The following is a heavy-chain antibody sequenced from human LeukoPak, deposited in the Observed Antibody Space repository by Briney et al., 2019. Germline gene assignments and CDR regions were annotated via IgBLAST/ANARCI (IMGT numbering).Heavy chain of an antibody. CDR3: TTGPRIVVDYY. CDR2: IKSKADSRTT. V-gene: IGHV3-15*01. Sequence: PGGSLRLSCAASGFTFSNAWMSWVRQAPGKGLEWVGRIKSKADSRTTAYAAHVKGRFTISRDNSKNTLYLQMNSLKTEDTAVYYCTTGPRIVVDYYWGQGTLVTVSS. J-gene: IGHJ4*02. CDR1: GFTFSNAW. D-gene: IGHD3-22*01.